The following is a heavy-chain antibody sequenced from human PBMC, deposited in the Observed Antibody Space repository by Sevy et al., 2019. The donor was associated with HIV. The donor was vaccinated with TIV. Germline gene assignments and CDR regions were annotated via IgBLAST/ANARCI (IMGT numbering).Heavy chain of an antibody. J-gene: IGHJ4*02. CDR1: GGSISSYY. CDR2: IYTSGST. D-gene: IGHD4-17*01. Sequence: SETLSLTCTVSGGSISSYYWSRIRQPAGKGLEWIGRIYTSGSTNYNPALKSRVTMSVDTSKNQFSLKLSSVTAADTAVYYCARGGNYGDYIFDYWGQGTLVTVSS. V-gene: IGHV4-4*07. CDR3: ARGGNYGDYIFDY.